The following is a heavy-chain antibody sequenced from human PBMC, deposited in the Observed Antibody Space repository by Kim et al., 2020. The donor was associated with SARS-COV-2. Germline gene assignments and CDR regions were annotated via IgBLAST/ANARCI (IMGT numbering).Heavy chain of an antibody. D-gene: IGHD6-13*01. V-gene: IGHV5-51*01. CDR3: ARLRCDSSSCPDWYFDL. J-gene: IGHJ2*01. CDR1: GYSFTSYW. CDR2: IYPGDSDT. Sequence: GESLKISCKGSGYSFTSYWIGWVRQMPGKGLEWMGIIYPGDSDTRYSPSFQGHVTISADKSISPAYLQWSILKASDTAMYYCARLRCDSSSCPDWYFDLWGRGALGTVSS.